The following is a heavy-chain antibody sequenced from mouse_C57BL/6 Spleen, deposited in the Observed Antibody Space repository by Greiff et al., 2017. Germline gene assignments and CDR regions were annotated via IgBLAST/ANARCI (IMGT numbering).Heavy chain of an antibody. CDR2: ISYDGSN. CDR3: AKNWDGNLDY. Sequence: DVKLQESGPGLVKPSQSLSLTCSVTGYSITSGYYWNWIRQFPGNKLEWMGYISYDGSNNYNPSLKNRISITRDTSKNQFFLKLNSVTTEDTATYYCAKNWDGNLDYWGQGTTLTVSS. D-gene: IGHD4-1*01. J-gene: IGHJ2*01. CDR1: GYSITSGYY. V-gene: IGHV3-6*01.